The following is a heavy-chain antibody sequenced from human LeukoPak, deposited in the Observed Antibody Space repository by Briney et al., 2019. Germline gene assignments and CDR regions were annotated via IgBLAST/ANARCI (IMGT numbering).Heavy chain of an antibody. J-gene: IGHJ4*02. CDR2: ITTGGGSA. Sequence: GGSLRLSCAASGFTFSSYAMIWVRQAPGKGLEWVSSITTGGGSAYYADSVKGRFTISRDNSKNTLSLQMSSLRAEDTALYYCAKDFGPWITFFECWGQGTLVTVSS. D-gene: IGHD2/OR15-2a*01. V-gene: IGHV3-23*01. CDR1: GFTFSSYA. CDR3: AKDFGPWITFFEC.